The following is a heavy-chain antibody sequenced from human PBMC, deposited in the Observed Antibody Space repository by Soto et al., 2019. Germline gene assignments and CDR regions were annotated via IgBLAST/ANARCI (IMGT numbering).Heavy chain of an antibody. Sequence: QITLKESGPTLVKPTQTLTLTCTFSGFSLNTSGVGVGWIRQPPGKTLEWLAVIYWDDDKRYSPSLKRRLTITKDTSKNQLVLIMTNMDPVDTATYYCAHRRFRICYGESSNYFAPWGQGALVTVSS. V-gene: IGHV2-5*02. D-gene: IGHD3-10*01. CDR3: AHRRFRICYGESSNYFAP. CDR1: GFSLNTSGVG. J-gene: IGHJ5*02. CDR2: IYWDDDK.